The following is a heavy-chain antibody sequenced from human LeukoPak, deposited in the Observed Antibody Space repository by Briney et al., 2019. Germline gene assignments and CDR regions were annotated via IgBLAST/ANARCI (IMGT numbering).Heavy chain of an antibody. Sequence: ASVKVSCKASGYTFTGYYMHWVRQAPGQGLEWMGRINPNSGGTNYAQKFQGRVTMTRDTSISTAYMELSRLRSDDTAVYYCARDLKGLELRFYWGQRTLVTVSS. J-gene: IGHJ4*02. V-gene: IGHV1-2*06. CDR2: INPNSGGT. CDR3: ARDLKGLELRFY. D-gene: IGHD1-7*01. CDR1: GYTFTGYY.